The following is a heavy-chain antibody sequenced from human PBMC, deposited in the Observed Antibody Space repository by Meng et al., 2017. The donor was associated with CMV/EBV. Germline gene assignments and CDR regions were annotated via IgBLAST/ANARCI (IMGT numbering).Heavy chain of an antibody. Sequence: QLTVKVSGSRLVKPTQTPTLTCPFSGFSLSTSGVDVAWIRQSPGSALEWLALIFWNDDKRYSPSLRSRLTITKDTSKNQVVLTMTNMDPVDTATYYCAHHPFYYDSISFDYWGQGTLVTVSS. CDR1: GFSLSTSGVD. CDR2: IFWNDDK. J-gene: IGHJ4*02. CDR3: AHHPFYYDSISFDY. D-gene: IGHD3-22*01. V-gene: IGHV2-5*01.